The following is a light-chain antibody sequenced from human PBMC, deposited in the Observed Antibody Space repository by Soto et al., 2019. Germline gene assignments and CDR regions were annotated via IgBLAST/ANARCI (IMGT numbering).Light chain of an antibody. J-gene: IGKJ2*01. V-gene: IGKV3-11*01. Sequence: EIVLTQSPATLSLSPGERATLFCRASQSVGTYLAWYQQKSGQAPRLLIYDASNRATGIPARFSGGGSGTDFILTVSSLEPEDFAVYYCQQRSIWPPTFGQGTELEI. CDR2: DAS. CDR1: QSVGTY. CDR3: QQRSIWPPT.